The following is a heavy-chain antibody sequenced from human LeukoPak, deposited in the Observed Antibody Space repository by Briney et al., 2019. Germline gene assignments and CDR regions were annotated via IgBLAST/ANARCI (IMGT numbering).Heavy chain of an antibody. V-gene: IGHV3-7*03. CDR3: AKAARRDGYNYVKY. D-gene: IGHD5-24*01. CDR1: GFTCSSYW. CDR2: IKQDGSDN. J-gene: IGHJ4*02. Sequence: GGSLRLSCAASGFTCSSYWMTWVRQAPGKGLEWVANIKQDGSDNYYVDSVRGRFIISRDNAKNSLYLEMNSLRAEDTAVYYCAKAARRDGYNYVKYWGQGTLVTVSS.